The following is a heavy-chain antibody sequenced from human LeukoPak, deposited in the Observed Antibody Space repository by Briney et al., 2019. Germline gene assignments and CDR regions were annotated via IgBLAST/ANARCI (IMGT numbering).Heavy chain of an antibody. Sequence: ASVTVSCKASGYTFTSYYMHWVRQAPGQGLEWMGIINPSGGSTGYAQKFPGRVTLTRSTSIRTAYMELSSLRSEDTAVYYCTRHTSPTFDYWGQGTLVTVSS. J-gene: IGHJ4*02. V-gene: IGHV1-46*01. CDR1: GYTFTSYY. CDR3: TRHTSPTFDY. D-gene: IGHD2-2*01. CDR2: INPSGGST.